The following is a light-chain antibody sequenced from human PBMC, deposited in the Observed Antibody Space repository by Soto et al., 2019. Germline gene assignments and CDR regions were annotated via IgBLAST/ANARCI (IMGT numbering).Light chain of an antibody. CDR2: EGT. CDR3: CSYAGSRTYV. CDR1: SSDIGGYNY. Sequence: QSVLTQPPSASGSPGQSVTISCTGTSSDIGGYNYVSWYQQHPGKAPKVMIFEGTKRPSGVSDRFSGSKSGNTASLTISGLQTEDEADYYCCSYAGSRTYVFGPGTKLTVL. V-gene: IGLV2-8*01. J-gene: IGLJ1*01.